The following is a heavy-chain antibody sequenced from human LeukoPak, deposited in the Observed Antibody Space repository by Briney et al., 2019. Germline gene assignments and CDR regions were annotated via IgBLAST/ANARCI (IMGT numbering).Heavy chain of an antibody. Sequence: GRSLRLSCAASGFTFSSYAMHWVRQAPGKRLEWVAVISYDGSNKYYADSVKGRFTISRDNSKNTLYLQMNSLRAEDTAVYYCAREQLDGDYFDYWGQGTLVTASS. J-gene: IGHJ4*02. D-gene: IGHD1-1*01. CDR1: GFTFSSYA. CDR3: AREQLDGDYFDY. V-gene: IGHV3-30*04. CDR2: ISYDGSNK.